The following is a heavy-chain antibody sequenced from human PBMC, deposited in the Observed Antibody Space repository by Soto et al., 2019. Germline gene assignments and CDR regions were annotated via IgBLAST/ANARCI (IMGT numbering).Heavy chain of an antibody. J-gene: IGHJ5*02. V-gene: IGHV1-69*13. D-gene: IGHD5-12*01. CDR2: IIPIFGTA. Sequence: GASVKASCKASGCTFSSYAISCVRQAPGQGLEWMGGIIPIFGTANYAQKFQGRVTITADESTSTAYMELSSLRSEDTAVYYCARYEAGRDGYNSAPYNWFDPWGQGTLVTVS. CDR1: GCTFSSYA. CDR3: ARYEAGRDGYNSAPYNWFDP.